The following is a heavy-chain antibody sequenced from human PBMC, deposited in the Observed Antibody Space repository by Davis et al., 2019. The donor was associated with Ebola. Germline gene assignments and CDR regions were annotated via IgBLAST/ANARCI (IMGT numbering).Heavy chain of an antibody. CDR3: ARASGGWYPEYFQH. Sequence: GESLKISCAASGFTFSSYAMSWVRQAPGKGLEWVSAISGSGGSTYYADSVKGRFTISRDNSQNTVYLQMNSLRVEDTAVYYCARASGGWYPEYFQHWGQGALVTVSS. CDR1: GFTFSSYA. CDR2: ISGSGGST. V-gene: IGHV3-23*01. D-gene: IGHD6-19*01. J-gene: IGHJ1*01.